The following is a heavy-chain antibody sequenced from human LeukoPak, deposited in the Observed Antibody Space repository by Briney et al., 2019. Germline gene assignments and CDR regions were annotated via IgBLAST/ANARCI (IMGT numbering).Heavy chain of an antibody. J-gene: IGHJ5*02. CDR3: ARARYDTPFDP. CDR1: GGSISSSSYY. Sequence: PSETLSLTCTVSGGSISSSSYYWGWIRQPPGKGLEWIGSIYYSGSTYYNPSLKSRVTISVDTSKNQFSLKLSSVTAADTAVYYCARARYDTPFDPWGQGTLVTVSS. D-gene: IGHD3-3*01. V-gene: IGHV4-39*07. CDR2: IYYSGST.